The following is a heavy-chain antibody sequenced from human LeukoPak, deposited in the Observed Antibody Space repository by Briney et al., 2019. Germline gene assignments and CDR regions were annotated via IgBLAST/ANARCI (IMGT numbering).Heavy chain of an antibody. CDR3: ARGVEMATITHFDY. D-gene: IGHD5-24*01. Sequence: GASVKVSCKASGGTFSSYTISWVRQAPGQGLEWMGRIIPILGIASYAQKFQGRVTITADKSTTTSYMELSSLRSEDTAVYYCARGVEMATITHFDYWGQGTLVTVSS. CDR2: IIPILGIA. V-gene: IGHV1-69*02. CDR1: GGTFSSYT. J-gene: IGHJ4*02.